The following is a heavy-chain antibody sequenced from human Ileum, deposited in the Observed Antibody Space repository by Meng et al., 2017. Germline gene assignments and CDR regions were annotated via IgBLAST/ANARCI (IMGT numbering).Heavy chain of an antibody. CDR2: INWSGFST. CDR1: GIKLVYYD. Sequence: VGLGVSVLGQGGCPVFCVVASGIKLVYYDLGWFGPAAGGGLELVSAINWSGFSTQYADSVQGRFTISRDNAKNSLYLQLNRLTAEDTASYFCVRGDNHYGSGPYPYDYWGQGTLVTVSS. V-gene: IGHV3-20*03. CDR3: VRGDNHYGSGPYPYDY. D-gene: IGHD3-10*01. J-gene: IGHJ4*02.